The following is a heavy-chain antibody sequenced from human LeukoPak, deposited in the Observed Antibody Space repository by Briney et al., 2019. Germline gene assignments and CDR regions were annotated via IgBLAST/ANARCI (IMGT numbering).Heavy chain of an antibody. Sequence: AASVKVSCKASGYTFIGYYIHWVRQAPGQGLEWMGWINPNSGGPNYAQKFQGRVTMTRDTSISTAYMEMSRLRSDDTAVYYCARDVSAGGTNWSDPWGQGTLVTVSS. D-gene: IGHD3-16*01. CDR3: ARDVSAGGTNWSDP. CDR1: GYTFIGYY. V-gene: IGHV1-2*02. CDR2: INPNSGGP. J-gene: IGHJ5*02.